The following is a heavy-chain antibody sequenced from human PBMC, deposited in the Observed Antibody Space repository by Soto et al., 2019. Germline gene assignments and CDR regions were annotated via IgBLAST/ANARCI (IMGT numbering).Heavy chain of an antibody. CDR1: GGSVSSYY. CDR2: IYYSGST. D-gene: IGHD2-15*01. CDR3: ASGGYCSGGSCYPVSTGYGMDV. J-gene: IGHJ6*02. Sequence: SETLSLTCTVSGGSVSSYYWGWVWKHQGKGLEWIGYIYYSGSTNYNPSLKSRVTISVDTSKNQFSLKLSSVTAADTAVYYCASGGYCSGGSCYPVSTGYGMDVWGQGTTVTVSS. V-gene: IGHV4-59*02.